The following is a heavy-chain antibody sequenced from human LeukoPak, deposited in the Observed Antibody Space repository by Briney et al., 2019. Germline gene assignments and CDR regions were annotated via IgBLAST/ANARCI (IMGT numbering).Heavy chain of an antibody. D-gene: IGHD3-22*01. J-gene: IGHJ4*02. V-gene: IGHV3-30*18. CDR1: EFTFSSYG. Sequence: GGSLRLSCAASEFTFSSYGMHWVRQAPGRGLEWVAVISYDGNNRYYADSVKGRFAISRDNSKNTLYLQMNSLRAEDTAVYFCAKDHYYYDSSGYFYCDYWGQGTLVTVSS. CDR2: ISYDGNNR. CDR3: AKDHYYYDSSGYFYCDY.